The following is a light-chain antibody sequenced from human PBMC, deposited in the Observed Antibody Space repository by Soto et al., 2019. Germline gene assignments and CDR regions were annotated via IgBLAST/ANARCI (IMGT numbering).Light chain of an antibody. CDR3: AAWDDSLNGPL. J-gene: IGLJ3*02. Sequence: QSVLTRPPSASGTPGQRVTISCSGSSSNIGSNAVNWYQQLPGTAPTLLIYSNNQRPSGVPDRFSGSKSGTSASLAVNGLQSEDEADYYCAAWDDSLNGPLFGGGTQLTVL. CDR2: SNN. CDR1: SSNIGSNA. V-gene: IGLV1-44*01.